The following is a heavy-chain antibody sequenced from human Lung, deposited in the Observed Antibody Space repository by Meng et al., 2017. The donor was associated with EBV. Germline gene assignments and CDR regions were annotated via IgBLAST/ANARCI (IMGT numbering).Heavy chain of an antibody. D-gene: IGHD4-17*01. CDR1: GGSISSGGFY. CDR3: ARTNYGDYNWFDP. V-gene: IGHV4-31*03. CDR2: IYYSGST. J-gene: IGHJ5*02. Sequence: QVQVQEPGPGPVKPSQTLSLTCTVSGGSISSGGFYWSWIRQHPGKGLEWIGYIYYSGSTYYNPSLRSRVAISIDTSKNQFSLKLTSVTAADTAVYFCARTNYGDYNWFDPWGQGTLVTVFS.